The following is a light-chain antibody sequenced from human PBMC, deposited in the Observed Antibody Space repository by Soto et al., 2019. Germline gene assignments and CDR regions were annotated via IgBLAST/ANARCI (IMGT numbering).Light chain of an antibody. CDR1: QSHLHSNGYNY. Sequence: DIVMTQSPLSLPVTPGEPASISCRSSQSHLHSNGYNYLDWYLQKPGQSPQLLIYLGSNRASGVPDRFSGSGSGTDFTLKISRVDAEDVAVYYSLPPLHSWPFGPG. CDR3: LPPLHSWP. CDR2: LGS. J-gene: IGKJ1*01. V-gene: IGKV2-28*01.